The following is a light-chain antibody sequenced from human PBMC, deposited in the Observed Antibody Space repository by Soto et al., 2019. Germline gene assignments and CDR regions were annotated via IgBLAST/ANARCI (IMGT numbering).Light chain of an antibody. Sequence: EIVLTQSPGTLSLSPGERATLSCRASQSASSAYLAWYQQKPGQAPRLLISGASSRATGIPDRFSGSGSGTDFTLTISRLEPEDFAVYFCQQYGGSPPITFGQGTRLDIK. CDR1: QSASSAY. V-gene: IGKV3-20*01. J-gene: IGKJ5*01. CDR2: GAS. CDR3: QQYGGSPPIT.